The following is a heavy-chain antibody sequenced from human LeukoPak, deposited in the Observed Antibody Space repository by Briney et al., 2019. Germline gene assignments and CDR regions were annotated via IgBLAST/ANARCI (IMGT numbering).Heavy chain of an antibody. CDR1: GGSISGWY. V-gene: IGHV4-59*01. Sequence: SETLSLTCTVSGGSISGWYWSWIRQPPGRGLEWIGYIYGSGNTNYNPSLKSRVTMSIDTSKNQFSLRLSSVTAADTAVYHCARGGGPPSNLDYWGQGTLVTVSS. D-gene: IGHD3-16*01. CDR3: ARGGGPPSNLDY. CDR2: IYGSGNT. J-gene: IGHJ4*02.